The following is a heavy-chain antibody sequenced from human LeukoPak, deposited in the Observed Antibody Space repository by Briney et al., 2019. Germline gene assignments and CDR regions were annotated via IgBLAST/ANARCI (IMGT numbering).Heavy chain of an antibody. CDR2: INPNSGGT. CDR1: GYTFTGYY. D-gene: IGHD3-9*01. CDR3: ARDREGYYDILTGYYGVGAFDI. Sequence: GASVKVSCKAPGYTFTGYYMHWVRQAPGQGLESMGWINPNSGGTNYAQKFQGRVTMTRDTSISTAYMELSRLRSDDTAVYYCARDREGYYDILTGYYGVGAFDIWGQGTMVTVSS. J-gene: IGHJ3*02. V-gene: IGHV1-2*02.